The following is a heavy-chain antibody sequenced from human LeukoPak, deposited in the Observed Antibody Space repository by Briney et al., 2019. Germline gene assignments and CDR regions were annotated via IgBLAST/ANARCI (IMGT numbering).Heavy chain of an antibody. CDR3: ARSYGGNPDY. D-gene: IGHD4-23*01. CDR2: IYYTGST. V-gene: IGHV4-59*08. Sequence: SETLSLTCTVSGDSISTYYCSWIRQPPGKGLEWIGYIYYTGSTNYNPSLKSRVTISVDTSKNQFSLKLSSVTAADTAVYYCARSYGGNPDYWGQGTLVTVSP. J-gene: IGHJ4*02. CDR1: GDSISTYY.